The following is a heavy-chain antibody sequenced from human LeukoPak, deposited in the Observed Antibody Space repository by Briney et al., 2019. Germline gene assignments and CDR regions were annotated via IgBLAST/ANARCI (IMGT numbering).Heavy chain of an antibody. V-gene: IGHV1-46*01. CDR1: GYAFTSYH. CDR3: ARDNGGWAVDF. D-gene: IGHD2-8*01. J-gene: IGHJ4*02. Sequence: ASVKVSCEASGYAFTSYHIHWVRQAPGQGLEWMGLINPNGGSTGYAQKFYGRVTVTRDTSTSTVHMELSSLRSEDTAVYYCARDNGGWAVDFWGQGTLVTVSS. CDR2: INPNGGST.